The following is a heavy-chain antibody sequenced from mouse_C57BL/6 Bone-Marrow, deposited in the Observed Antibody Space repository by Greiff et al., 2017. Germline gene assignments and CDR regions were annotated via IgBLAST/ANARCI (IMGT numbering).Heavy chain of an antibody. Sequence: EVQLVESGGGLVQPGGSLKLSRAASGFTFSDYYMYWVRQTPEKRLEWVAYISNGGGSTYYPDTVKGRFTISRDNAKNTLYLQMSRLKSEDTAMYYCARRRGWYFDVWGTGTTVTVSS. CDR3: ARRRGWYFDV. J-gene: IGHJ1*03. CDR2: ISNGGGST. CDR1: GFTFSDYY. V-gene: IGHV5-12*01.